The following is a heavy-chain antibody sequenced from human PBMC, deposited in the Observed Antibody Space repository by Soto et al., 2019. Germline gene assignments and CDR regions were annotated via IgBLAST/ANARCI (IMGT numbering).Heavy chain of an antibody. CDR2: IYHSGST. D-gene: IGHD3-10*01. Sequence: QVQLQESGPGLVKPSGTLSLTCAVSGGSISSSNWWSWVRQPPGKGLEWIGEIYHSGSTNYNPSLKSRVTLSVDKAKNQFSLKLSSVTAADTAVYYCARGGGGRGELWFGEGFDYWGQGTLVTVSS. V-gene: IGHV4-4*02. CDR1: GGSISSSNW. J-gene: IGHJ4*02. CDR3: ARGGGGRGELWFGEGFDY.